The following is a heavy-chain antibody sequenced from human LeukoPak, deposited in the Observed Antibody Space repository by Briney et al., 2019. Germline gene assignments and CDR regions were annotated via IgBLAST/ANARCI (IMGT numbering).Heavy chain of an antibody. CDR1: GGSISSSYY. J-gene: IGHJ3*02. Sequence: SETLSLTCTVSGGSISSSYYWGWIRQPPGKGLEWIGSIYYSGSTYYNPSLKSRVTISVDTSKNQFSLKLSSVTAADTAVYYCARRFGELFDAFDIWGQGIMVTVSS. CDR2: IYYSGST. D-gene: IGHD3-10*01. CDR3: ARRFGELFDAFDI. V-gene: IGHV4-39*01.